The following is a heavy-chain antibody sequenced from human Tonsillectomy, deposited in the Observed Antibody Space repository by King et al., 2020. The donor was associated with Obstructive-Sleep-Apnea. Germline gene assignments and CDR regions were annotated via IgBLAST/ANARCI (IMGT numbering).Heavy chain of an antibody. D-gene: IGHD6-13*01. Sequence: QLQQWGAGLLKPSETLSLTCAVYGGSFSGFYWSWIRQPPGKGLEWVGEINQSGSTNYNPSLKSRVTISVDTSKNQFSLKLSSVTAADTAVYYCARKGGAAAPDYWGQGTLVTVSS. CDR2: INQSGST. V-gene: IGHV4-34*01. CDR3: ARKGGAAAPDY. CDR1: GGSFSGFY. J-gene: IGHJ4*02.